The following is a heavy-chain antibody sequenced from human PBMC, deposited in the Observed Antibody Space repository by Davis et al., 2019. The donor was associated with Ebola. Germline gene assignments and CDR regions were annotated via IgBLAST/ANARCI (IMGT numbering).Heavy chain of an antibody. D-gene: IGHD6-19*01. CDR2: IYYSGST. Sequence: SETLSLTCTVSGGSTSSYYWSWIRQPPGKGLEWIGYIYYSGSTNYNPSLKSRVTISVDTSKNQFFLKLSSVTAADTAMYYCARWAGSSGDLRAFDIWGQGTMVTVSS. J-gene: IGHJ3*02. V-gene: IGHV4-59*08. CDR3: ARWAGSSGDLRAFDI. CDR1: GGSTSSYY.